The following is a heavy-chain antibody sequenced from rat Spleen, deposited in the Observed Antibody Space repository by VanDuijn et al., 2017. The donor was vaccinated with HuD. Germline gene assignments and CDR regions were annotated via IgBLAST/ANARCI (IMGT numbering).Heavy chain of an antibody. Sequence: VQLKESGPGLVQPSQTLSLTCTVSGFSLTDYSVHWVRQPPGKGLEWIGALWSGGSKDYNSALKSRLSISRDTSKSQVLLKMTSLQTEDTAMYFCARDGGPHYFDYWGQGVMVTVSS. CDR1: GFSLTDYS. CDR2: LWSGGSK. J-gene: IGHJ2*01. CDR3: ARDGGPHYFDY. D-gene: IGHD1-11*01. V-gene: IGHV2S63*01.